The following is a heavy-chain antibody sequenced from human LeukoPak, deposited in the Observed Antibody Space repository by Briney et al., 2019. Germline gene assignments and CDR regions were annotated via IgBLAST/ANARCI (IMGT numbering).Heavy chain of an antibody. V-gene: IGHV4-4*09. J-gene: IGHJ4*02. D-gene: IGHD6-19*01. CDR1: GASISSYY. Sequence: SETLSLTCTVSGASISSYYWSWIRQPPGKGLEWIGYIYTSETTNYNPSLRRRVTISIDTSKNQFSLRLSSVTAADTAVYYCARHRSPSSLSYFDIWGQGTLVIVSS. CDR2: IYTSETT. CDR3: ARHRSPSSLSYFDI.